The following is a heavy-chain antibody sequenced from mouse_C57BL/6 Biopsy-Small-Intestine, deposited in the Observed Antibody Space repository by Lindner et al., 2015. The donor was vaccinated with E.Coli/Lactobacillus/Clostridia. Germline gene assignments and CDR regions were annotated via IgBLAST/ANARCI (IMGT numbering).Heavy chain of an antibody. CDR3: ARSRDWYFDV. CDR2: IYPRSGNT. Sequence: VQLQESGAELVKPGASVKMSCKASGYTFTTYWISWVKQRTGQGLEWIGEIYPRSGNTYYNEKFKGKATLTADKSSSTAYMQLSSLTSEDSAVYFCARSRDWYFDVWGTGTTVTVSS. CDR1: GYTFTTYW. J-gene: IGHJ1*03. V-gene: IGHV1-81*01.